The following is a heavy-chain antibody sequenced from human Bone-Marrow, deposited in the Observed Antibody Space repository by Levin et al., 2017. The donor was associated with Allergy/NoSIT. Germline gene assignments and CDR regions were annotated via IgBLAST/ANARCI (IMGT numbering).Heavy chain of an antibody. Sequence: GGSLRLSCAASGFTFNYYEMIWVRQAPGKGLEWVSYISSSGSTKHYGDSVKGRFTTSRDNAKNSLYLQMNSLRAEDTAIYYCARVADSSFHFDYWGQGMLVTVSS. CDR1: GFTFNYYE. V-gene: IGHV3-48*03. CDR2: ISSSGSTK. J-gene: IGHJ4*02. CDR3: ARVADSSFHFDY. D-gene: IGHD6-6*01.